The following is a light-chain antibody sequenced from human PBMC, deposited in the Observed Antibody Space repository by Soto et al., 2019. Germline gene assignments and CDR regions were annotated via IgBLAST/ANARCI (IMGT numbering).Light chain of an antibody. CDR1: QIIRNF. J-gene: IGKJ5*01. V-gene: IGKV1-39*01. CDR3: QQSYSTPTIP. Sequence: DIQMTQSPSSLSSSVGDRVTITCRASQIIRNFLNWYQYKPGTAPKLLIHATSKLQSGVPSRFSGNGSGTDFTLTLSRLQPEDFATYYCQQSYSTPTIPFGQGTRLEFK. CDR2: ATS.